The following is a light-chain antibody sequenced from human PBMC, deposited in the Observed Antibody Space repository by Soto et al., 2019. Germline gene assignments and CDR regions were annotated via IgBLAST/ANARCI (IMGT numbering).Light chain of an antibody. Sequence: QSVLTQPPSASASLGASVKLTCTLSSGHSSYAIAWHQKQPEKGPRYVMDLNNDGSHTKGDGIPDRSSGSSSGAERYLIISSLHSEDEADYYWQTWGNGFQVFGGGTKLTVL. CDR2: LNNDGSH. CDR1: SGHSSYA. J-gene: IGLJ2*01. V-gene: IGLV4-69*01. CDR3: QTWGNGFQV.